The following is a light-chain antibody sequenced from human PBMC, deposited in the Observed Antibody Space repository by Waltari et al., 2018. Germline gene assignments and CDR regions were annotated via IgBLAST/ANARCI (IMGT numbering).Light chain of an antibody. V-gene: IGKV4-1*01. CDR1: QSVSSNSHSKNY. CDR2: WAS. J-gene: IGKJ2*01. CDR3: QQYDSPPYA. Sequence: DIVMTQSPDSLAVSLGERATINCKSSQSVSSNSHSKNYLAWYQQKPGQPPKLLIYWASTRESGVPDRFSCSGSGTDFTLTISSLQAEDVAVYYCQQYDSPPYAFGQGTKLEIK.